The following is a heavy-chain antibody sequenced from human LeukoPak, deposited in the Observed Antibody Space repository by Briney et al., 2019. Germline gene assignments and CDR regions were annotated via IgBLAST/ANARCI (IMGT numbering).Heavy chain of an antibody. Sequence: SETLSLTCTVSGGSISSYYWSWIRQPPRKGLEWIGYIYYSGSTNYNPSLKSRVTISVDTSKNQFSLKLSSVTAADTAVYYCARDNGWYDAFDIWGQGTMVTVSS. V-gene: IGHV4-59*01. CDR2: IYYSGST. CDR1: GGSISSYY. CDR3: ARDNGWYDAFDI. J-gene: IGHJ3*02. D-gene: IGHD6-19*01.